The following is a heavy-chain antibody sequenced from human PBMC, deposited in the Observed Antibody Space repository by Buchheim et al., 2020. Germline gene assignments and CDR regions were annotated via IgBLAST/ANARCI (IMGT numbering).Heavy chain of an antibody. CDR3: ARERLSWQQLVYFDY. V-gene: IGHV1-69*09. CDR2: IIPILGIA. Sequence: QVQLVQSGAEVKKPGASVKVSCKASGYTFTSYDINWVRQAPGQGLEWMGRIIPILGIANYAQKFQGRVTITAEKSTSTAYMELSSLRSEDTAVYYCARERLSWQQLVYFDYWGQGTL. CDR1: GYTFTSYD. J-gene: IGHJ4*02. D-gene: IGHD6-13*01.